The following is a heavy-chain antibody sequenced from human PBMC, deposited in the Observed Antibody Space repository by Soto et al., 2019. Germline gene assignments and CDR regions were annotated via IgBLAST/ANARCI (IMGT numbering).Heavy chain of an antibody. D-gene: IGHD3-10*01. V-gene: IGHV4-4*02. J-gene: IGHJ4*02. CDR2: IYHSGST. CDR3: ARVYMVRGTIIRYFDY. Sequence: QVELQETGPGLVKPSGTLSLTCAVSGGSISSSNWWSWVRQPPGKGLEWIGKIYHSGSTNYNPSLKSRVTISVDKSKNQFSLKLSSVTAADTAVYYCARVYMVRGTIIRYFDYWGQGTLVTVSS. CDR1: GGSISSSNW.